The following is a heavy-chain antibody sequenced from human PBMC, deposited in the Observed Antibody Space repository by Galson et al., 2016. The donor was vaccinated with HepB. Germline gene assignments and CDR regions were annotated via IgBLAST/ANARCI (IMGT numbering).Heavy chain of an antibody. CDR2: MSPSGGRT. V-gene: IGHV1-8*01. D-gene: IGHD2-15*01. J-gene: IGHJ4*01. CDR1: GYSFPSYD. Sequence: SVKVSCKASGYSFPSYDVNWVRQATGQGLEWMGWMSPSGGRTGYAQKFQDRVTMTRDTSIHTAYMELSSLTSDDTAIYYCARGVDQGYDYWGHGTLVTVSS. CDR3: ARGVDQGYDY.